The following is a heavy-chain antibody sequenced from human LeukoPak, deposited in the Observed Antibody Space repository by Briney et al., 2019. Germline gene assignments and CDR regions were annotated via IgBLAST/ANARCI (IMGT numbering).Heavy chain of an antibody. CDR2: IYYSGST. CDR1: GGSISSSSYY. CDR3: ARISSGWYGAFDY. D-gene: IGHD6-19*01. Sequence: SETLSLTCTVSGGSISSSSYYWGWIRQPPGRGLEWIGSIYYSGSTYYNPSLKSRDTISVDTSKNQFSLKLSSVTAADTAVYYCARISSGWYGAFDYWGQGTLVTVSS. J-gene: IGHJ4*02. V-gene: IGHV4-39*01.